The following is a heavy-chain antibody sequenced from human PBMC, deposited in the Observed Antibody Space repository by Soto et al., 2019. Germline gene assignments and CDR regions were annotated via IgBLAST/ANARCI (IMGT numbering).Heavy chain of an antibody. CDR2: ITGSGGST. J-gene: IGHJ4*02. Sequence: EVQLLESGGDLVQPGGSLRLSCAASGFTFSTYAMSWVRQAPGKGLEWVSGITGSGGSTYYADSVKGRFTISRENSKNTLILQMSSVRAEDTAVYYCAKAGGDCGGGSCYSGQGDYWGQGTLVTVSS. V-gene: IGHV3-23*01. D-gene: IGHD2-15*01. CDR3: AKAGGDCGGGSCYSGQGDY. CDR1: GFTFSTYA.